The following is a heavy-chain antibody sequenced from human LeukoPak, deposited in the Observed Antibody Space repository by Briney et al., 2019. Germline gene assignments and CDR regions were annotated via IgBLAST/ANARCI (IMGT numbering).Heavy chain of an antibody. Sequence: GGSLRLSCAASGFTFSDYWMHWVRQVPGKGLVWVSRINDDGSATFYADSVKGRFTISRDNAKNTLFLQMNSLSAEDTALYYCAREILAPGKTHDYWGQGTLVTVSS. CDR3: AREILAPGKTHDY. CDR1: GFTFSDYW. J-gene: IGHJ4*02. V-gene: IGHV3-74*01. CDR2: INDDGSAT.